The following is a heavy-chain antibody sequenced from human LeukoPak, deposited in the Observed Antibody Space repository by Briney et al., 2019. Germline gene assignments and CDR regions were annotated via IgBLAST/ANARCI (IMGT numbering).Heavy chain of an antibody. J-gene: IGHJ5*02. Sequence: GGSLRLSCAASGFTFSSYAMHWVRQAPGKGLEWVAVISYDGSNKYYADSVKGRFTISRDNSKNTLYLQMNSLRAGDTAVYYCARWTCSSTSCYASWFDPWGQGTLVTVSS. CDR1: GFTFSSYA. D-gene: IGHD2-2*01. CDR3: ARWTCSSTSCYASWFDP. CDR2: ISYDGSNK. V-gene: IGHV3-30*04.